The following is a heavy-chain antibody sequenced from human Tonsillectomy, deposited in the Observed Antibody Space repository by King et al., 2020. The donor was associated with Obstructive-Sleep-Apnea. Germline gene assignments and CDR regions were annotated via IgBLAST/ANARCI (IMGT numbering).Heavy chain of an antibody. Sequence: VQLVESGAEVKKPGASVKVSCKASGYTFTGHYMHWVRPAPGQGLECMGWIEPNKGDTKYVQKFQGRVTMTRDTSILTAYMELRRLGSDGTAVYYCARGISGWYVGRCFDPWGQGTLVTVSS. J-gene: IGHJ5*02. CDR1: GYTFTGHY. D-gene: IGHD6-19*01. V-gene: IGHV1-2*02. CDR3: ARGISGWYVGRCFDP. CDR2: IEPNKGDT.